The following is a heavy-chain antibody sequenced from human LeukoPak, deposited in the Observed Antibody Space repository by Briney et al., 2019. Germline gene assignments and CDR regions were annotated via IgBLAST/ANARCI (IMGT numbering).Heavy chain of an antibody. D-gene: IGHD7-27*01. J-gene: IGHJ4*02. CDR2: IYYSGST. Sequence: PSETLSLTCTVSGGSISSGDYYWSWIRQPPGKGLEWIGYIYYSGSTYYNPSLKSQVTISVDTSKNQFSLKLSSVTAADTAVYYCARTGAFEADYFDYWGQGTLVTVSS. CDR1: GGSISSGDYY. V-gene: IGHV4-30-4*01. CDR3: ARTGAFEADYFDY.